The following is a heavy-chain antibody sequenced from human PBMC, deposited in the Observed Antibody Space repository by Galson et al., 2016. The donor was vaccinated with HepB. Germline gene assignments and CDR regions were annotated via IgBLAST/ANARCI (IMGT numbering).Heavy chain of an antibody. CDR3: ARARGRGGWHPYFDY. Sequence: SVKVSCKASGYTFTGYYMHWVRQAPGQGLEWMGWINPNTGGTNYAQKFQGWVTMTRDTSLSTAYMELIRLRSDDTAGYYCARARGRGGWHPYFDYWGPGTLGTVSS. CDR2: INPNTGGT. CDR1: GYTFTGYY. D-gene: IGHD6-19*01. J-gene: IGHJ4*02. V-gene: IGHV1-2*04.